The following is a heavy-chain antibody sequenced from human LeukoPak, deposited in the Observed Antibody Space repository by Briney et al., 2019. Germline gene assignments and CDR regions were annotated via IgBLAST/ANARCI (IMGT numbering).Heavy chain of an antibody. CDR3: ARVGCSSTSCYRGNWFDP. CDR1: GYSISSGYY. D-gene: IGHD2-2*01. V-gene: IGHV4-38-2*02. J-gene: IGHJ5*02. CDR2: IYHSGST. Sequence: SETLSLTCTVSGYSISSGYYWGWIRQPPGKGLEWIGSIYHSGSTYYNPSLKSRVTISVDTSKNQFSLKLSSVTAADTAVYYCARVGCSSTSCYRGNWFDPWGQGTLVTVSS.